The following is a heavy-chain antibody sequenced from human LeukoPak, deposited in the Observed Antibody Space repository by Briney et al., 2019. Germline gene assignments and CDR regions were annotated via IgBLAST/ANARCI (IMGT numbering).Heavy chain of an antibody. D-gene: IGHD5-12*01. J-gene: IGHJ4*02. Sequence: GGSLRLSCAASGFTFSSYDMNWVRQAPGKGLEWVSYISTSGSTIYYADSVKGRFTISRDSAKNSLYLQMNSLRAEDTAVYYCARDSPGYGGYSYWGQGTLVTVSS. CDR1: GFTFSSYD. CDR3: ARDSPGYGGYSY. V-gene: IGHV3-48*03. CDR2: ISTSGSTI.